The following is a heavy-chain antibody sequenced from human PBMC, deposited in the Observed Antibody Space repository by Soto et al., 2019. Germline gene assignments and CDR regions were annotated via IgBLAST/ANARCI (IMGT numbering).Heavy chain of an antibody. CDR1: GYTFTGYY. Sequence: ASVKVSCKASGYTFTGYYMHWVRQAPGQGLEWMGWINPNSGGTNYAQKFQGWVTMTRDTSISTVYMELSRLRSDDTAIYYCARSYGSGSRPFDYWGQGTLVTVSS. V-gene: IGHV1-2*04. J-gene: IGHJ4*02. CDR3: ARSYGSGSRPFDY. D-gene: IGHD3-10*01. CDR2: INPNSGGT.